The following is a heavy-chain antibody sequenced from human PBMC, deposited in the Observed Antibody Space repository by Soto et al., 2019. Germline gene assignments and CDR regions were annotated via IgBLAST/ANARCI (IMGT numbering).Heavy chain of an antibody. CDR1: GFSLSTSGVG. CDR3: AHRRAYCSGGSCYSIWFDP. D-gene: IGHD2-15*01. J-gene: IGHJ5*02. V-gene: IGHV2-5*02. Sequence: QITLKESGPTLVKPTQTLTLTCTFSGFSLSTSGVGVGWIRQPPGKALEWLALIYWDDDKRYSPSLKSRLTITKDTSQSQVVLTMTNMDPVDTATYYCAHRRAYCSGGSCYSIWFDPWGQGTLVTVSS. CDR2: IYWDDDK.